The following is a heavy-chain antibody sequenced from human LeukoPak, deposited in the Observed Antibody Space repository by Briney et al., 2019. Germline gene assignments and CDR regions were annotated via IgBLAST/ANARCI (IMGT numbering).Heavy chain of an antibody. J-gene: IGHJ4*02. CDR3: ATRITIFGVESETFDY. CDR1: GYTFTNYD. CDR2: MNPNSGNT. D-gene: IGHD3-3*01. V-gene: IGHV1-8*01. Sequence: GASVKVSCKASGYTFTNYDINWVRQATGQGLEWMGWMNPNSGNTGYAQKFQGRVTMTRNTSISTAYMELSSLRSEDTAVYYCATRITIFGVESETFDYWGQGTLVTVSS.